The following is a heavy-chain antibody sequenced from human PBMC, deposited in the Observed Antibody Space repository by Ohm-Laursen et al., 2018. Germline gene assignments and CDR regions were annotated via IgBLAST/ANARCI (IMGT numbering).Heavy chain of an antibody. Sequence: SLRLSCAVSAFTFRNYAMSWVRQAPGKGLEWVSAISGSGGSTYYADSMKGRFTISRDNSKNTLYLQMNSLRAEDTAVYYCAKEQGYSSSWSFDYWGQGTLVTVSS. D-gene: IGHD6-13*01. CDR1: AFTFRNYA. V-gene: IGHV3-23*01. J-gene: IGHJ4*02. CDR2: ISGSGGST. CDR3: AKEQGYSSSWSFDY.